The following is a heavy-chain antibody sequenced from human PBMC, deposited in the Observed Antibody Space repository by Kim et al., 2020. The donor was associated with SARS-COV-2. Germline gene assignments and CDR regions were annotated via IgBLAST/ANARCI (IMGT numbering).Heavy chain of an antibody. D-gene: IGHD4-17*01. V-gene: IGHV1-69*13. J-gene: IGHJ6*01. CDR1: GGTFSSYA. Sequence: SVKVSCKASGGTFSSYAIRWVRQAPGQGLEWMGGIIAIFGTANYAQKFQGRVTMTADASTSTAYMELSSLRSEDTAVYYCVKEEHDYDDYEGGQGYSGIDVWGPGAPVTVSS. CDR2: IIAIFGTA. CDR3: VKEEHDYDDYEGGQGYSGIDV.